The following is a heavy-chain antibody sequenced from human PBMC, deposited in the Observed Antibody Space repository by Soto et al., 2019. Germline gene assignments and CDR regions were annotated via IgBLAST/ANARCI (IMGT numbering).Heavy chain of an antibody. CDR1: GFTFNNYG. Sequence: QVQLVESGGGVVQPGRSLRLSCAASGFTFNNYGMHWVRQAPGKGLEWVATISNDGSDKYYAASVKGRLTISRDNSKNTVYLQMNSLRAEETALYYCAKDQGIAASHGIDWGQGTMVTVSS. V-gene: IGHV3-30*18. D-gene: IGHD6-13*01. J-gene: IGHJ3*01. CDR2: ISNDGSDK. CDR3: AKDQGIAASHGID.